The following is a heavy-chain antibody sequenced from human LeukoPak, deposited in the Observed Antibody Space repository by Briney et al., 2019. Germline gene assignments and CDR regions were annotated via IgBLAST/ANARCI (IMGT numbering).Heavy chain of an antibody. CDR2: MNPNSGNT. D-gene: IGHD4-11*01. V-gene: IGHV1-8*01. J-gene: IGHJ3*02. Sequence: ASVKVSCKASGYTFTSYDINWVRQATGQGLEWMGGMNPNSGNTGYAQKFQGRVTMTRDMSTSTVYMELSSLRSEDTAVYYCARPQPTVTSTDIDAFDIWGKGTMVTVSS. CDR3: ARPQPTVTSTDIDAFDI. CDR1: GYTFTSYD.